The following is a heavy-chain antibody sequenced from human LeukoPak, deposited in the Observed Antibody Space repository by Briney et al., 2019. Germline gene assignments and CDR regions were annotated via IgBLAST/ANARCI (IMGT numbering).Heavy chain of an antibody. CDR1: GFSLSTSGMR. CDR3: ARDLSKWGFDY. Sequence: SGPTLVNPTQTLTLTCTFSGFSLSTSGMRASWFRQPPGKALEWLARIDWDDDKFYSTSLKTRLTISKDTSKNQVVLTMTNMDPVDTATYYCARDLSKWGFDYWGQGTLVTVSS. D-gene: IGHD7-27*01. J-gene: IGHJ4*02. CDR2: IDWDDDK. V-gene: IGHV2-70*04.